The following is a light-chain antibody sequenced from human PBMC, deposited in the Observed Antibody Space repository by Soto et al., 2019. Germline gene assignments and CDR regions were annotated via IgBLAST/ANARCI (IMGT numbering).Light chain of an antibody. Sequence: EIVMTQSPASLSVSPGEGATLSCRASQTVASNLAWYQQKPGQGPRLLIHGASTRATGVPARFSGSGSGTDSTLTISSRQSEDFAVYYCQQYHNCTPQYTFGQGTKLQIK. V-gene: IGKV3-15*01. CDR3: QQYHNCTPQYT. CDR1: QTVASN. J-gene: IGKJ2*01. CDR2: GAS.